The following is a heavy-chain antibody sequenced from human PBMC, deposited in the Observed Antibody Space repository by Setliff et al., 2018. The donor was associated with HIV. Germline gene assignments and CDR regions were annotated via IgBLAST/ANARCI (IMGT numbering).Heavy chain of an antibody. CDR1: GFAFSNSA. Sequence: RSVGSLRLSCAASGFAFSNSAMHWVRQAPGKGLGWVAGISYDGSNKYYTDSVKGRFTISRDNSKNTLYLQMNSLRAEDSAVYYCAREVAADGTYFDYWGQGALVTVSS. CDR3: AREVAADGTYFDY. J-gene: IGHJ4*01. D-gene: IGHD6-13*01. V-gene: IGHV3-30*04. CDR2: ISYDGSNK.